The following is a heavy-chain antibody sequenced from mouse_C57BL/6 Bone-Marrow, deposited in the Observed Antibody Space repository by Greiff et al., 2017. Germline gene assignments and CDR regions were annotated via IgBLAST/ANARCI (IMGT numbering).Heavy chain of an antibody. D-gene: IGHD1-1*01. V-gene: IGHV1-59*01. J-gene: IGHJ1*03. CDR3: ARTGYYGSSHWYFDV. CDR1: GYTFTSYW. Sequence: QVQLQQPGAELVRPGTSVKLSCKASGYTFTSYWMHWVKQRPGQGLEWIGVIDPSDSYTNYNQKFKGKATLTVDTSSSTAYMQLNSLTSEDSAVYFCARTGYYGSSHWYFDVWGTGTTVTVSS. CDR2: IDPSDSYT.